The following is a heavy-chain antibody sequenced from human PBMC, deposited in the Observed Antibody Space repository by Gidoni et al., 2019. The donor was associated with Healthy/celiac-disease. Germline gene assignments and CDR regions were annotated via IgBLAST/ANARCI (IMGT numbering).Heavy chain of an antibody. Sequence: QVQLVESGGGVVQPGRSLRLSCAASGFTFSSYGLHWVRQAPGKGLEWVAVIWYDGSNKYYADSVKGRFTISRDNSKNTLYLQMNSLRAEDTAVYYCARDFPNYYDSSGFASPDYWGQGTLVTVSS. CDR2: IWYDGSNK. D-gene: IGHD3-22*01. CDR3: ARDFPNYYDSSGFASPDY. J-gene: IGHJ4*02. CDR1: GFTFSSYG. V-gene: IGHV3-33*01.